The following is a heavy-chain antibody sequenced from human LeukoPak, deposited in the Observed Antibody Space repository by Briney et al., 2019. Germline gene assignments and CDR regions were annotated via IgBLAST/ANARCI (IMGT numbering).Heavy chain of an antibody. V-gene: IGHV4-34*01. CDR2: INHSGST. D-gene: IGHD6-19*01. Sequence: SETLSLTCAVYGGSFSGYYWSWIRQPPGKGLEWIGEINHSGSTNYHPSLKSRGTISVDTYKNQFSLKLSTVTAADTAVYYCARGQVAVDYWGQGTLVTVSS. J-gene: IGHJ4*02. CDR1: GGSFSGYY. CDR3: ARGQVAVDY.